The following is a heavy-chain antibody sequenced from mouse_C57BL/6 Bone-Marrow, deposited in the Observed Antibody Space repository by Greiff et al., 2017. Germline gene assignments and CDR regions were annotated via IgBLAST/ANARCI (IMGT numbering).Heavy chain of an antibody. Sequence: QVQLQQSDAELVKPGASVKISCTASGYTFTDYTIHWMKQRPEQGLEWIGYIYPRDGSTKYTEKFKGKATLTADKSSSTAYMQLNSLTSEDSAVYVCARGTTVVAPEAYWGQGTLVTVSA. CDR2: IYPRDGST. CDR1: GYTFTDYT. J-gene: IGHJ3*01. CDR3: ARGTTVVAPEAY. V-gene: IGHV1-78*01. D-gene: IGHD1-1*01.